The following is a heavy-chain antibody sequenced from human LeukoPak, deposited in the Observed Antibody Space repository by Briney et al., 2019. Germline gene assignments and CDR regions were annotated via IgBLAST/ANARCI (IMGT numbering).Heavy chain of an antibody. D-gene: IGHD3-22*01. CDR3: ARVRYSRRRVTVVVITYYYYYYMDV. V-gene: IGHV3-23*01. CDR2: IVSSGDST. Sequence: GGSLRLSCAASGFTFSSYAMSWVRQAPGKGLEWVSAIVSSGDSTYYADSVKGRFTISRDNSKNTLYLQMNSLRAEDTAVYYCARVRYSRRRVTVVVITYYYYYYMDVWGKGTTVTISS. J-gene: IGHJ6*03. CDR1: GFTFSSYA.